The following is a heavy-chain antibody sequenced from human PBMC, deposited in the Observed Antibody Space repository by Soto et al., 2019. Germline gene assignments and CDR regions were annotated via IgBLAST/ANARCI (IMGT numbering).Heavy chain of an antibody. V-gene: IGHV5-51*01. CDR1: GYSFSSHW. J-gene: IGHJ6*02. CDR2: IYPGDSDT. CDR3: TRFFLSVGMDV. Sequence: GESLKISCKGSGYSFSSHWIVWVRQMPGKGLEWMGIIYPGDSDTRYSPSFQGQVTISADKSISTAFLQWSSLEASDSAIYYCTRFFLSVGMDVWGQGTTVTVSS.